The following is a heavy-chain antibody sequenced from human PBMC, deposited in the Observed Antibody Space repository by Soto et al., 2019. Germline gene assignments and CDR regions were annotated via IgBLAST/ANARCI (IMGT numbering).Heavy chain of an antibody. D-gene: IGHD2-2*01. CDR2: INPDGGAT. J-gene: IGHJ5*02. V-gene: IGHV1-46*01. CDR3: ARGDIVLVPASEGNWFDP. Sequence: QVQLVQSGAEVKMPGTSVKVSCKASGYSFSTYHIHWVRQAPGQGLEWLGFINPDGGATNYAQKFQGRLRLTRDTPTSTVSMELSSQGHDDTAVYYCARGDIVLVPASEGNWFDPWGQGTLVTVS. CDR1: GYSFSTYH.